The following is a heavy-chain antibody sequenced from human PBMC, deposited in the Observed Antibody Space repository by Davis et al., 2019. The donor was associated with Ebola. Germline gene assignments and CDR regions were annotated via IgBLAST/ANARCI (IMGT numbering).Heavy chain of an antibody. CDR2: INPSGGNT. V-gene: IGHV1-46*01. Sequence: AASVKVSCKASVYTFTTYYIHWVRQAPGQGLEWMGIINPSGGNTNYAQKFQGRVTITADKSTSTAYMELSSLRSEDTAVYYCATVLGELPGGTYYYGMDVWGQGTTVTVSS. D-gene: IGHD3-16*01. CDR1: VYTFTTYY. CDR3: ATVLGELPGGTYYYGMDV. J-gene: IGHJ6*02.